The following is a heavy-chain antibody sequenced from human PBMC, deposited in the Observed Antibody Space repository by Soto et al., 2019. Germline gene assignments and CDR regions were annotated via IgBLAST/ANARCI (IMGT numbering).Heavy chain of an antibody. CDR3: ARYANLPLAGTGFVS. V-gene: IGHV4-34*01. Sequence: SETLSLTCAVYGGSFSGYYWSWIRQPPGKGLEWIGEINHSGSTNYNPSLKSRVTISVDTSKNHFSLKLSSVTAADTAVYYSARYANLPLAGTGFVSWGRGTLVTVSS. CDR2: INHSGST. J-gene: IGHJ4*02. D-gene: IGHD6-19*01. CDR1: GGSFSGYY.